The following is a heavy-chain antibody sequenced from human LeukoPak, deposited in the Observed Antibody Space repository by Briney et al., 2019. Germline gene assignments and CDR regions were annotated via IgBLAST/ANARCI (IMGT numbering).Heavy chain of an antibody. V-gene: IGHV4-34*01. CDR1: GGSFSGYY. J-gene: IGHJ4*02. CDR2: INHSGST. Sequence: SETLSLTCAVYGGSFSGYYWSWIRQPPGKGLEWIGEINHSGSTNYNPSLKSRVTISVDTSKNQFSLKLSSVTAADTAVYYCATSSSWSHDYWGQGTLVTVSS. CDR3: ATSSSWSHDY. D-gene: IGHD6-13*01.